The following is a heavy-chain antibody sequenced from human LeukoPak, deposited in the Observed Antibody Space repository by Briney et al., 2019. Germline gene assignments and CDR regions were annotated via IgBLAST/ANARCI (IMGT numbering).Heavy chain of an antibody. D-gene: IGHD2/OR15-2a*01. CDR2: ISAYNGNT. J-gene: IGHJ5*02. V-gene: IGHV1-18*01. CDR1: GYSFTSHG. Sequence: ASVKVSCKASGYSFTSHGISWVRQAPGQGLEWMGWISAYNGNTNYAQKLQDRVTMTTDTSTSTAYMELRSLRSDDTAVCYCARGTSILLLNWFDPWGQGTLVTVSS. CDR3: ARGTSILLLNWFDP.